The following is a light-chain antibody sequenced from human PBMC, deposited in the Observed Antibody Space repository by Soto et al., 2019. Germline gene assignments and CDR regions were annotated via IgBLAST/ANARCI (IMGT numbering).Light chain of an antibody. J-gene: IGLJ3*02. CDR3: ETWDSNTRV. Sequence: QAVVTQSSSASASLGSSVKLTCPLSSGHSSYIIAWHQQQPGKAPRYLMKLEGSGSYNKGSGVPDRFSGYSSGADRYLAISNLQFEDEADYYCETWDSNTRVFGGGTKLTVL. CDR2: LEGSGSY. V-gene: IGLV4-60*02. CDR1: SGHSSYI.